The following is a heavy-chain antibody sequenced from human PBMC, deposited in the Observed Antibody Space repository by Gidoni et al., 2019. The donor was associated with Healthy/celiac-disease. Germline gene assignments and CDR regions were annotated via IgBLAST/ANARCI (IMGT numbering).Heavy chain of an antibody. CDR2: SYHSGST. Sequence: QVQLQESGPGLVKPSGTLSLTCAVSGGSISSSNWWSWVRQPPGKGLEWIGESYHSGSTNYNPSLKSRVTISVDKSKNQFSLKLSSVTAADTAVYYCARLLEYYDILTGYYYGYYFDYWGQGTLVTVSS. CDR3: ARLLEYYDILTGYYYGYYFDY. V-gene: IGHV4-4*02. J-gene: IGHJ4*02. D-gene: IGHD3-9*01. CDR1: GGSISSSNW.